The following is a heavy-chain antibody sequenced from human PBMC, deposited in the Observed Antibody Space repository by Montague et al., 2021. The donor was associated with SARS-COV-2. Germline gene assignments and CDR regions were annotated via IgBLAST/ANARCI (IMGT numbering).Heavy chain of an antibody. CDR2: IYHSGST. CDR3: ARGPLVRGGKCYYGVDV. V-gene: IGHV4-30-2*01. Sequence: TLSLTCAVSGGSISSGGYSWNWIRQPPGKGLEWIGYIYHSGSTYYNPSLKSRVTISLDSSKNQFALNLTSATAADTAVYYCARGPLVRGGKCYYGVDVWGQGTTVTVSS. CDR1: GGSISSGGYS. D-gene: IGHD3-10*01. J-gene: IGHJ6*02.